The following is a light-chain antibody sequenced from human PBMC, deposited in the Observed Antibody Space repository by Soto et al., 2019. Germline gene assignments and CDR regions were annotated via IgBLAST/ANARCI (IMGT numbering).Light chain of an antibody. Sequence: ETVLTQSPGTLSLSPGERATLSCRASQTVSSNFLAWYQQRPGQAPRLLIYGASSRATGIPDRFSGSGSGTDFTLTISRLEPEDFAVYYCQQYGSSQITFGQGTRLEIK. CDR1: QTVSSNF. CDR3: QQYGSSQIT. J-gene: IGKJ5*01. CDR2: GAS. V-gene: IGKV3-20*01.